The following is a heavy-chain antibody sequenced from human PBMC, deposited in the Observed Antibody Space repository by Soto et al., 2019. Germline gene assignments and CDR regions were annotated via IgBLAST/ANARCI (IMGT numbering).Heavy chain of an antibody. CDR2: IDPSDSYT. CDR3: ARQRANYCGWGYYYTYYYYYYGMDV. J-gene: IGHJ6*02. D-gene: IGHD3-10*01. Sequence: GESLKISCKGSGYSFTSYWISWVRQMPGKGLEWMGRIDPSDSYTNYSPSFQGHVTISADKSISTAYLQWSSLKSSDTAMHYCARQRANYCGWGYYYTYYYYYYGMDVWGQGTTVTVSS. CDR1: GYSFTSYW. V-gene: IGHV5-10-1*01.